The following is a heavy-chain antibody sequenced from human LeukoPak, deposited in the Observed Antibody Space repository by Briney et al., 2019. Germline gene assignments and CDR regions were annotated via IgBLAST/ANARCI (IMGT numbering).Heavy chain of an antibody. J-gene: IGHJ6*02. CDR3: ARDNCSGGSCYYYHGMDV. CDR2: ISVYNGQT. D-gene: IGHD2-15*01. V-gene: IGHV1-18*01. CDR1: GYTFNNYG. Sequence: ASVKVSCKASGYTFNNYGVSWVRQAPGQGFEWMGWISVYNGQTIYAQKFRGRVTMTTDTSTSTAYMELGSLSSDDTAVYSCARDNCSGGSCYYYHGMDVWGQGTTVTVSS.